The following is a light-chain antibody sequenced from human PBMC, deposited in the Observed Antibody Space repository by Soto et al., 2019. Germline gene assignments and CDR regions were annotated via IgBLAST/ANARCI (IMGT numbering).Light chain of an antibody. V-gene: IGLV3-21*04. CDR2: YDS. CDR3: QVWDSSSDHVV. J-gene: IGLJ2*01. Sequence: SYELTQPPSVSVAPGKTARITCGGNNIGSESVHWYQQKPGQAPVLVIYYDSDRPSGIPERFSGSNSGNTATLTISRVEAGDEADYYCQVWDSSSDHVVFGGGTKLTVL. CDR1: NIGSES.